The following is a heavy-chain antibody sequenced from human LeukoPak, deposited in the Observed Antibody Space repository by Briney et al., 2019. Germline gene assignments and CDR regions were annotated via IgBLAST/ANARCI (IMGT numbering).Heavy chain of an antibody. J-gene: IGHJ4*02. CDR3: AKGSNNYPDNFDY. CDR2: ISGSGGST. CDR1: GFTFSSYG. V-gene: IGHV3-23*01. D-gene: IGHD1-1*01. Sequence: GGSLRLSCAASGFTFSSYGMSWVRQAPGKGLEWVSAISGSGGSTYYAESVKGRCTISRDNSKKTLFLQMNSLRAEDTAVYYCAKGSNNYPDNFDYWGQGALVTVSS.